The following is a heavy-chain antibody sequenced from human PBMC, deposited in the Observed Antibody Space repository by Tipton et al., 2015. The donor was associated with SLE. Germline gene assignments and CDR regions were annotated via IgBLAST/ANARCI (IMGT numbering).Heavy chain of an antibody. V-gene: IGHV3-33*01. D-gene: IGHD6-19*01. CDR2: IWYDGSIK. Sequence: RSLRLSCAASGFSLSSNGMNWVRLAPGKGLDWVAFIWYDGSIKYYAESVKGRFTISRDNSKNTVYLQMNSLRGDDTAVYDCAREMVAGHSGAFDFLGQGTMVTVS. CDR1: GFSLSSNG. CDR3: AREMVAGHSGAFDF. J-gene: IGHJ3*01.